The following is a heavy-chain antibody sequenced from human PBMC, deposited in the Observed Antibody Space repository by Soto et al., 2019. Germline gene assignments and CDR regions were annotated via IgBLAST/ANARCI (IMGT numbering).Heavy chain of an antibody. CDR1: GFSFSDQY. CDR2: SRNKANSFTT. Sequence: EVQLVEFGGGLVQPGGSLRLSCAASGFSFSDQYMDWVRQAPGKGLEWVGRSRNKANSFTTEYAASVKGRFIISRDDSKNSLHLQMNSLKTEDTAVYYCVSSWGDHRYFNYLGQGTLVTVSS. CDR3: VSSWGDHRYFNY. D-gene: IGHD2-21*01. V-gene: IGHV3-72*01. J-gene: IGHJ4*02.